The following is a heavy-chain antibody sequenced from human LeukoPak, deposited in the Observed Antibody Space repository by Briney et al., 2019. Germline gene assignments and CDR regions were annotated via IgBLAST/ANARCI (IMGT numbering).Heavy chain of an antibody. CDR2: ISTSGSS. D-gene: IGHD3-22*01. Sequence: PSETLSLTCGVSGGPISSYSWSWIRQPAGKGLEWIGRISTSGSSNYNPSLKSRVTISVDTSKNQFSLKLSSVTAADTAVYYCAREGLDPYYYDNSGYDYWGQGTLVTVSS. J-gene: IGHJ4*02. V-gene: IGHV4-4*07. CDR3: AREGLDPYYYDNSGYDY. CDR1: GGPISSYS.